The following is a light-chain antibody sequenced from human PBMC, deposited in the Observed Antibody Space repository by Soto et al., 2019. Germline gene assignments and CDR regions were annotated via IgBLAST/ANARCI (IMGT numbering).Light chain of an antibody. V-gene: IGLV1-40*01. CDR1: RSNIGAGSA. Sequence: QAVVTQPPSVSVAPGQRVIISCTGSRSNIGAGSAVHWYRRLPGTAPKLLISGNNNRPSGVPDRFSGYKSGTSASLAIAGLQAEDEADYFCQSYDSSLSIWGFGGGTKRTVL. CDR2: GNN. J-gene: IGLJ3*02. CDR3: QSYDSSLSIWG.